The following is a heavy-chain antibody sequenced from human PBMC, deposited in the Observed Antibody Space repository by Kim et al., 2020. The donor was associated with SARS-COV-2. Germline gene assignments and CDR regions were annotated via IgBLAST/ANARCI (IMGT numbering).Heavy chain of an antibody. V-gene: IGHV3-74*01. CDR2: INSDGSST. CDR1: GFTFSSYW. CDR3: ARGGYCSGGSYYYYYYGMDV. D-gene: IGHD2-15*01. J-gene: IGHJ6*02. Sequence: GGSLRLSCAASGFTFSSYWMHWVRQAPGKGLVWVSRINSDGSSTSYADSVKGRFTISRDNAKNTLYLQMNSLRAEDTAVYYCARGGYCSGGSYYYYYYGMDVWGQGTTVTVSS.